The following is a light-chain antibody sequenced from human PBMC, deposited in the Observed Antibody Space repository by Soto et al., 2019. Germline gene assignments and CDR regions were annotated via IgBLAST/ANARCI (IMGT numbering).Light chain of an antibody. Sequence: EIVLTQSPGTLSLSPGERATLSCRASQSVSSNYLAWYQQKPGQAPRLLIYGASSRATGIPDRFSGSGSGTDCTLTISRLEPDDFAVYYCQHYGRSAYTFGQGTTLEIK. CDR2: GAS. CDR3: QHYGRSAYT. J-gene: IGKJ2*01. CDR1: QSVSSNY. V-gene: IGKV3-20*01.